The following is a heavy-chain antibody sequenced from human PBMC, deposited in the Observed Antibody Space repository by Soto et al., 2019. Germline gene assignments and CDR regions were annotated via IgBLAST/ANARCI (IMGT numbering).Heavy chain of an antibody. CDR3: ARDIAAAGTCAFDI. V-gene: IGHV3-7*01. CDR1: GFTFSSYW. D-gene: IGHD6-13*01. Sequence: GGSLRLSCAASGFTFSSYWMSWVRQAPGKGLEWVANIKRDGSEKYYVDSVKGRFTISRDNAKNSLYLQMNSLRAEDTAVYYCARDIAAAGTCAFDIWGQGTMVTVSS. CDR2: IKRDGSEK. J-gene: IGHJ3*02.